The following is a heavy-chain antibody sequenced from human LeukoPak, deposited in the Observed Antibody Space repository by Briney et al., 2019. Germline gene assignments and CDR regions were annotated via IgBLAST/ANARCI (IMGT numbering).Heavy chain of an antibody. CDR3: ARLLTGLRGYAFDI. D-gene: IGHD3-10*01. CDR2: ICYSGST. Sequence: SETLSLTCAVSGGSISSSSYYWGWIRQPPGKGLEWIGSICYSGSTYYNPSLKSRVTISVDTSKNQFSLKLSSVTAADTAVYYCARLLTGLRGYAFDIWGQGTMVTVSS. V-gene: IGHV4-39*01. CDR1: GGSISSSSYY. J-gene: IGHJ3*02.